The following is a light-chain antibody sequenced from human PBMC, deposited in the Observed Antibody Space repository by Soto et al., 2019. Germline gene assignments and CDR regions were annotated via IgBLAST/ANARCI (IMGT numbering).Light chain of an antibody. Sequence: QSALTQPPSASGSPGQSVTISCTGTSSDVGGYNYVSWYQQHPGKAPKLMISEVSKRPSGVPDRFSGSKSGNTSSLTVSGPQAESEADYYFTSFAGNNNLVFGGGTKVTVL. J-gene: IGLJ2*01. CDR1: SSDVGGYNY. V-gene: IGLV2-8*01. CDR3: TSFAGNNNLV. CDR2: EVS.